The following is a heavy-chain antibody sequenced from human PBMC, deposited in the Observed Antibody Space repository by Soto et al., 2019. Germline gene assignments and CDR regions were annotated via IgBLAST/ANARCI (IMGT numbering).Heavy chain of an antibody. J-gene: IGHJ4*02. CDR2: IYYSGST. CDR3: ARDRGSGDGYKN. V-gene: IGHV4-59*01. D-gene: IGHD5-12*01. Sequence: SETLSLTCTVSGGSISSYYWSWIRQPPGKGLEWIGYIYYSGSTNYNPSLKSRVTISVDTSKNQFSLKLSSVTAADTAVYYCARDRGSGDGYKNWGQGTLVTVSS. CDR1: GGSISSYY.